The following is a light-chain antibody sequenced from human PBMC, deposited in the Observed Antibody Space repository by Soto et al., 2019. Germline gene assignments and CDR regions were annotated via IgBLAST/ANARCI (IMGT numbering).Light chain of an antibody. Sequence: DIVLTHSPGTLYFSPGDRATLSFRASQSVSRSDLAWYQQKPGQSPRLLIYDASRRATGIPARFSGSGSGTDFTLTISSLEPEDFAVYYCQQLNNWPLTFGGGTKVDIK. V-gene: IGKV3D-20*02. J-gene: IGKJ4*01. CDR1: QSVSRSD. CDR2: DAS. CDR3: QQLNNWPLT.